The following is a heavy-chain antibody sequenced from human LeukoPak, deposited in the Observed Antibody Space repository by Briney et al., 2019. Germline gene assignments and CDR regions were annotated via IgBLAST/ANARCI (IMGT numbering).Heavy chain of an antibody. CDR3: ARDTGRASGMDV. CDR1: GFTFSNYA. Sequence: GGSLRLSCAASGFTFSNYAMNWVRQAPGKGLEWVSYISSSGSTIYYADSVKGRFTISRDNAKNSLYLQMNSLRAEDTAVYYCARDTGRASGMDVWGQGTTVTVSS. J-gene: IGHJ6*02. V-gene: IGHV3-48*03. D-gene: IGHD4-17*01. CDR2: ISSSGSTI.